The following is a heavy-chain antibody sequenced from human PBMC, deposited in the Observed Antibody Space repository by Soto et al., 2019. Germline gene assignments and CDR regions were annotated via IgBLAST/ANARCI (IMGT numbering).Heavy chain of an antibody. V-gene: IGHV3-33*01. CDR2: IWYDGSNK. D-gene: IGHD2-15*01. Sequence: QVQLVESGGGVVQPGRSLRLSCAASGFTFSSYGMHWVRQAPGKGLEWVAVIWYDGSNKYYADSVKGRFTISRDNSKNTLYLQMNSLRAEDTAVYYCARDLWCSAGSCYGNAYYYYYGIDVWGQGTTVTVSS. CDR1: GFTFSSYG. J-gene: IGHJ6*02. CDR3: ARDLWCSAGSCYGNAYYYYYGIDV.